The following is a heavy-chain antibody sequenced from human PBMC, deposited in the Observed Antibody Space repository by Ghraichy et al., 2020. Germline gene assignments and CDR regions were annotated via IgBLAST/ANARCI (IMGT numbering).Heavy chain of an antibody. CDR3: ARDGSYGTSFYY. CDR1: GYTFTGYY. V-gene: IGHV1-2*02. Sequence: SVKVSCKASGYTFTGYYMHWVRQAPGQGLEWMGWINPNSGGTNYAQKFQGRVTMTRDTSISTAYMEVSRLRSDDTAVYYCARDGSYGTSFYYWGQGTLVTVSS. CDR2: INPNSGGT. J-gene: IGHJ4*02. D-gene: IGHD5-18*01.